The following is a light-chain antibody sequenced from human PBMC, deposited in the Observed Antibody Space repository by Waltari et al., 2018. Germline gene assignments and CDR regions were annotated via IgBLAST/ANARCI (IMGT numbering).Light chain of an antibody. CDR1: QSVANY. V-gene: IGKV3-11*01. Sequence: EIVLTQAPTTLSLSPGERATLSCRASQSVANYLAWYQQKPGQAPRLLIFDASNRATGIPARFSSSGSGTDFTLTISSLEPEDFAVYYCQQRSDWPTFGGGTKVEIK. J-gene: IGKJ4*01. CDR2: DAS. CDR3: QQRSDWPT.